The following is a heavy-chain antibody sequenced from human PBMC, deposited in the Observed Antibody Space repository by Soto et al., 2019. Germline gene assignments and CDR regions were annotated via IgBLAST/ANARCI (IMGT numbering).Heavy chain of an antibody. CDR3: ASGMGSLAARLPGVY. J-gene: IGHJ4*02. CDR1: GFTFSSYA. Sequence: QVPLVESGGGVVQPGRSLRLSCAASGFTFSSYAMHWVRQAPGKGLEWVAVISYDGSNKYYADSVKGRFTISRDNSKNTLSLQMNSLRAEDTAVYYCASGMGSLAARLPGVYWGQGTLVTVSS. V-gene: IGHV3-30-3*01. D-gene: IGHD6-6*01. CDR2: ISYDGSNK.